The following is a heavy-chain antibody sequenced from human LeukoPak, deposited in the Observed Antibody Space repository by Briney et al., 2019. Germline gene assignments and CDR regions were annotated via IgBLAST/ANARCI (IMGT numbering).Heavy chain of an antibody. D-gene: IGHD6-13*01. CDR3: ARGTPDSIADAFDI. CDR1: GGSISSYY. J-gene: IGHJ3*02. V-gene: IGHV4-59*01. Sequence: SETLSLTCTVSGGSISSYYWSWIRQPPGKGLEWIGYIYYSGSTNYNPSLKSRVTISVDTSKNQFSLKLSSVIAADTAVYYCARGTPDSIADAFDIWGQGTMVTVSS. CDR2: IYYSGST.